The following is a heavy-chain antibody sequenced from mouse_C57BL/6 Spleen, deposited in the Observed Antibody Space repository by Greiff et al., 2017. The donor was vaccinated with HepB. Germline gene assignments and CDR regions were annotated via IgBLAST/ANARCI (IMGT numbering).Heavy chain of an antibody. Sequence: EVQLQQSGPGLVKPSQSLSLTCSVTGYSITSGYYWNWIRQFPGNKLEWMGYISYDGSNNYNPSLKNRISITRDTSKNQFFLKLNSVTTEDTATYYCARDPPYYYGLFDYWGQGTTLTVAS. CDR1: GYSITSGYY. CDR3: ARDPPYYYGLFDY. CDR2: ISYDGSN. D-gene: IGHD1-1*01. J-gene: IGHJ2*01. V-gene: IGHV3-6*01.